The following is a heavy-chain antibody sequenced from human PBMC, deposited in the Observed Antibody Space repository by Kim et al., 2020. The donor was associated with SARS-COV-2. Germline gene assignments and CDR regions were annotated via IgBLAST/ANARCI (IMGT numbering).Heavy chain of an antibody. CDR2: INPNSGGT. Sequence: ASVKVSCKASGYTFTGYYMHWVRQAPGQGLEWMGWINPNSGGTNYAQKFQGRVTMTRDTSISTAYMELSRLRSDDTAVYYCARDSLYSSSSLDYWGQGTLVTVSS. CDR1: GYTFTGYY. V-gene: IGHV1-2*02. CDR3: ARDSLYSSSSLDY. D-gene: IGHD6-6*01. J-gene: IGHJ4*02.